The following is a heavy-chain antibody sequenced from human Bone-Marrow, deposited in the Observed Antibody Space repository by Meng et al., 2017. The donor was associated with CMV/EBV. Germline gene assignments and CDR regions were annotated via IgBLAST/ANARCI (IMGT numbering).Heavy chain of an antibody. CDR1: GYSFSTYW. CDR3: ARRDIKSSNPGYFEF. Sequence: GESLKISCRGSGYSFSTYWIGWVCQMPGKGLEWMGIIYPGDSDTRYSPSFQGQVTISADRSISTAYLQWSSLKASDTAIYYCARRDIKSSNPGYFEFWGQGQLVNVSS. J-gene: IGHJ4*02. CDR2: IYPGDSDT. D-gene: IGHD2-15*01. V-gene: IGHV5-51*01.